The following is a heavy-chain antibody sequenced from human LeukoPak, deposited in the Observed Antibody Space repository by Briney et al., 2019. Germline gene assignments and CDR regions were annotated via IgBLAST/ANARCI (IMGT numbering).Heavy chain of an antibody. J-gene: IGHJ4*02. CDR1: GDSISSTGHY. V-gene: IGHV4-39*01. CDR2: VYFTGSS. Sequence: PSETLSLTCTVSGDSISSTGHYWGWIRQPPGKGLEWIGSVYFTGSSLYNPSLKSRVTISVDTSKNQFSLNVASVTAADTAAYYCARQIGGRLVRGFDFWGQGSLVTVSS. CDR3: ARQIGGRLVRGFDF. D-gene: IGHD6-19*01.